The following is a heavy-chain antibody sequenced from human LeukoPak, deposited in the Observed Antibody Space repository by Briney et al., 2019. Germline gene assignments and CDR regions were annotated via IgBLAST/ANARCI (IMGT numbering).Heavy chain of an antibody. CDR1: GFTFSSYE. J-gene: IGHJ3*02. D-gene: IGHD3-16*02. CDR3: ARESGRLGELSSKYDAFDI. CDR2: ISSSGSTI. V-gene: IGHV3-48*03. Sequence: GGSLRLSCAASGFTFSSYEMNWVRQAPGKGLEWVSYISSSGSTIYYADSVKGRFTISRDNAKNSLYLQMNSLRAEDTAVYYCARESGRLGELSSKYDAFDIWGQGTMVTVSS.